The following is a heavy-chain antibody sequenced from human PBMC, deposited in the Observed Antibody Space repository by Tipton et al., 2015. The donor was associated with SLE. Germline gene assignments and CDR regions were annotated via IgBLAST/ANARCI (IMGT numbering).Heavy chain of an antibody. V-gene: IGHV3-21*01. CDR2: ISSSSSYI. Sequence: GSLRLSCAASGFTFSSYSMNWVRQAPGKGLEWVSSISSSSSYIYYADSVKGRFTISRDNSKNTLYLQMNSLRAEDTAVYYCARRDDSSGYYQGGYYFDYWGKGTLVTVSS. CDR3: ARRDDSSGYYQGGYYFDY. J-gene: IGHJ4*02. D-gene: IGHD3-22*01. CDR1: GFTFSSYS.